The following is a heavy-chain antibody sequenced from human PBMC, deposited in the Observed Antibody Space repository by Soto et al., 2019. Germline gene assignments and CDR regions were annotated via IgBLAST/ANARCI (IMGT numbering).Heavy chain of an antibody. J-gene: IGHJ6*02. CDR3: ARGNSTSRYPTYFYGMDV. D-gene: IGHD2-2*01. V-gene: IGHV6-1*01. Sequence: QTLSLTCAISGDSVSSNSAAWNWIRQSPSRGLEWLGRTYYRSKWYNDYAVSVKSRITINPDTSKNQFSLQLNSVTPEDTAVYYCARGNSTSRYPTYFYGMDVWGQGTPPTVSS. CDR1: GDSVSSNSAA. CDR2: TYYRSKWYN.